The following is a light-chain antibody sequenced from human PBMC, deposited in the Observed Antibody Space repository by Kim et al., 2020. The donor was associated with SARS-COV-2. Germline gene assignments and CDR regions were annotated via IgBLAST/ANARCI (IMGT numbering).Light chain of an antibody. J-gene: IGLJ3*02. CDR3: AAWDDSLSESL. CDR1: SSNIGINY. V-gene: IGLV1-47*01. Sequence: QSLLTQPPSASGTPGQRVTISCSGSSSNIGINYVYWYQQLPGTAPKLLIYRNSQRPSGVPDRFSGSKSGTSASLAISGLRSEDEADYYCAAWDDSLSESLFGGGTQLTVL. CDR2: RNS.